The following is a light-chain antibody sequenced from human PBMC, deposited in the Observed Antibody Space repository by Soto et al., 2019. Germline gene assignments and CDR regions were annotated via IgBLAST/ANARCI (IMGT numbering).Light chain of an antibody. CDR1: QMIDSNY. Sequence: EIVVTQYPGTLSLSPVERSTLSCSSSQMIDSNYLSWYQQKPGQAPRLLISGASTRATGTPARFSGSGSGTDFTLTISRLEPEDFAVYYCQQYGSSPRAFGQGTKVDIK. V-gene: IGKV3-20*01. CDR2: GAS. CDR3: QQYGSSPRA. J-gene: IGKJ1*01.